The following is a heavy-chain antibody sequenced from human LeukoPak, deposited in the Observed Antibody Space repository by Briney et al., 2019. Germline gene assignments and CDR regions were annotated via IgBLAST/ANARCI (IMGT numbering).Heavy chain of an antibody. CDR2: IIPIFGTA. CDR1: GGTFSSYA. D-gene: IGHD1-14*01. J-gene: IGHJ3*02. V-gene: IGHV1-69*06. Sequence: SVKVSCKASGGTFSSYAISWVRQAPGQGLEWMGGIIPIFGTANYEQKFQGRVTITADKSTSTAYMELSSLISEDTAVYYCARETESRPSLDAFDIWGQGTMVTVSS. CDR3: ARETESRPSLDAFDI.